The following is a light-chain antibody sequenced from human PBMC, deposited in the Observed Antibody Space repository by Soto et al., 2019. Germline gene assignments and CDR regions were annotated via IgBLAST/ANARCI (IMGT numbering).Light chain of an antibody. Sequence: EIGLTQSPGTLSLSPGERATLSCRASQSVSNNYLAWYQQKPCQAPRLLIYGASNRATGIPDRFSGSGSGTDFTLTISRLEPEYFAVYYCQQYGSSGTFGQGTKVEIK. CDR2: GAS. CDR3: QQYGSSGT. CDR1: QSVSNNY. V-gene: IGKV3-20*01. J-gene: IGKJ1*01.